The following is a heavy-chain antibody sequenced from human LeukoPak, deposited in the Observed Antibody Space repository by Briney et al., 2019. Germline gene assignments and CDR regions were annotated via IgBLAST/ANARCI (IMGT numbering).Heavy chain of an antibody. V-gene: IGHV3-21*01. CDR2: ISSSSSYI. J-gene: IGHJ6*02. CDR1: GFTFSSYS. D-gene: IGHD3-9*01. Sequence: PGGSLRLSCAASGFTFSSYSMNWVRQAPRKGLEWVSSISSSSSYIYYADSVKGRFTISRDNAKNSLYLQMNSLRAEDTAVYYCARANYDILTGYLYYYYGMDVWGQGTTVTVSS. CDR3: ARANYDILTGYLYYYYGMDV.